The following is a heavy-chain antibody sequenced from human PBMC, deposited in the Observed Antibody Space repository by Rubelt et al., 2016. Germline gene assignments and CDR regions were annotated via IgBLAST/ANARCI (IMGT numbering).Heavy chain of an antibody. CDR2: INHSGST. V-gene: IGHV4-34*01. J-gene: IGHJ4*02. CDR3: ARGYCTNGVCYGGDY. CDR1: GGSFSGYY. Sequence: QVQLQQWGAGLLKPSETLSLTCAVYGGSFSGYYWSWIRQPPGKGLEWIGEINHSGSTNYNPSLKCRGSISVDTSKNQFALMLSSVTAADTAVYYCARGYCTNGVCYGGDYWGQGTLVTVSS. D-gene: IGHD2-8*01.